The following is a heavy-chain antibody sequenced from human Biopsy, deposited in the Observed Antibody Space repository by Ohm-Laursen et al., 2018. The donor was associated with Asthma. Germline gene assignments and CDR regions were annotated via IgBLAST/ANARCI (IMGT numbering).Heavy chain of an antibody. CDR1: GFTFSSYW. J-gene: IGHJ3*02. V-gene: IGHV3-74*01. CDR3: AKESGSNYAFDI. D-gene: IGHD1-1*01. Sequence: SLRLSCAASGFTFSSYWMHWVRQAPGKGLVWVSRINSDGSSTSYADSVKGRFTISRDNSKNTLYLQMNSLRAGDTAVYYCAKESGSNYAFDIWGQGTMVTVSS. CDR2: INSDGSST.